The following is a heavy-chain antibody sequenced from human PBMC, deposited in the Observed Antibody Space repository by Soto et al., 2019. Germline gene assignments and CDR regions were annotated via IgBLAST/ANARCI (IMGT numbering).Heavy chain of an antibody. CDR2: ISYDGSNK. V-gene: IGHV3-30*18. J-gene: IGHJ4*03. CDR1: GFTFTSYG. CDR3: AKDFKSSRPRYFDF. Sequence: LRLSCAACGFTFTSYGMHWVRQAPGKGLEWVSVISYDGSNKYYADSVKGRFTISRDNSKNTLSLQMNSLRAEGTAVYYCAKDFKSSRPRYFDFWGQGTLVTVSS.